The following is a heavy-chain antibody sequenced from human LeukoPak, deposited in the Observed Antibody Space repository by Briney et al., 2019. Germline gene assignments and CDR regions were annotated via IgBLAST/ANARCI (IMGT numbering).Heavy chain of an antibody. V-gene: IGHV3-73*01. CDR1: GFTFSGSS. D-gene: IGHD2-2*01. J-gene: IGHJ5*02. Sequence: PGGSLRLSCAASGFTFSGSSMHWVRQASDKGLEWVGLVRSRPESYATQYGASVSGRFTISRDDSKNTAYLQMNSLKAEDTAVYYCTPFLCSRTTCPWGQGTLVTVSS. CDR2: VRSRPESYAT. CDR3: TPFLCSRTTCP.